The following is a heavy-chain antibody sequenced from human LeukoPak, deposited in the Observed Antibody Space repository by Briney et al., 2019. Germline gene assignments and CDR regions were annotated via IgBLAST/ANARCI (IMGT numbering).Heavy chain of an antibody. CDR2: ISVSGGVR. CDR3: ARDRGYFYDQLDY. J-gene: IGHJ4*02. V-gene: IGHV3-48*02. D-gene: IGHD2/OR15-2a*01. Sequence: GGSLRLSCVASGYPFSSYSMSWIRQAPGKGLEWVSYISVSGGVRSYADSVKGRFTISRDDARNSLYLQMNSLKDEDTAVYYCARDRGYFYDQLDYWGQGTLATVSS. CDR1: GYPFSSYS.